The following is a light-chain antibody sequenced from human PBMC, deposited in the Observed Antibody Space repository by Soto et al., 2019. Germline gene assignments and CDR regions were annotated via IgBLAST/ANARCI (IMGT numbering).Light chain of an antibody. CDR2: GAS. J-gene: IGKJ1*01. CDR3: QQYHNWPPWT. Sequence: EIVMTQSPATRSVSPGERATLSCRASQSVSRNLAWYQQKPGQAPRLLIYGASTRATGIPARFSGSGSGTEFTLTISSLQSEDFAVYYCQQYHNWPPWTFGQGTKVEIK. V-gene: IGKV3-15*01. CDR1: QSVSRN.